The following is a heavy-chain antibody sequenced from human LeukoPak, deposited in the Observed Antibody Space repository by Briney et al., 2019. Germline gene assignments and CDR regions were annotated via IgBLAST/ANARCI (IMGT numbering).Heavy chain of an antibody. CDR3: AGEPSSGSYYFDY. Sequence: SGGSLRLSCAASGLTFSDYYMSWIRQAPGKGLGWVSYISSSSSYTNYADFVKGRFTISRDNAKNSLYLQMNSLRAEDTAVYYCAGEPSSGSYYFDYWGQGTLVTVSS. CDR1: GLTFSDYY. D-gene: IGHD3-10*01. V-gene: IGHV3-11*05. CDR2: ISSSSSYT. J-gene: IGHJ4*02.